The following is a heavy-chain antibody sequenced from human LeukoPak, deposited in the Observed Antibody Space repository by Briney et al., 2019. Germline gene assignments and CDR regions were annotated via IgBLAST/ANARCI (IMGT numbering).Heavy chain of an antibody. Sequence: PGGSLRLSCAVSGLTVSSNYMSWVRQAPGKGLERVSAIYSGGSTFYADCVKGRLTTSRDNSKNTLYLQMNSLRAEDTAVYYCAREPYNSGSSYFDYWGQGTLVTVSS. D-gene: IGHD3-10*01. J-gene: IGHJ4*02. V-gene: IGHV3-53*01. CDR3: AREPYNSGSSYFDY. CDR1: GLTVSSNY. CDR2: IYSGGST.